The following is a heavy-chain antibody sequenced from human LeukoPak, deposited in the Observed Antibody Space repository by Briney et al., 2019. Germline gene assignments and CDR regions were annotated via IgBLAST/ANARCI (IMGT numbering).Heavy chain of an antibody. Sequence: ASVKVSCKASGYTFTSHGISWVRQAPGQGLEWMGWISPYNGNTNYAQKLQGRVTMTTDISTGTAYMEVRSLRSDDTAMYYCARGSRYMYGYDLVGSNDYWGQGTLVTVSS. CDR1: GYTFTSHG. CDR2: ISPYNGNT. D-gene: IGHD5-18*01. CDR3: ARGSRYMYGYDLVGSNDY. J-gene: IGHJ4*02. V-gene: IGHV1-18*01.